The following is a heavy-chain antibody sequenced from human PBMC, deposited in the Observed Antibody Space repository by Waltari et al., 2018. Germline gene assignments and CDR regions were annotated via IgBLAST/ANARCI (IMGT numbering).Heavy chain of an antibody. CDR1: GGSISSSTYY. D-gene: IGHD3-3*01. V-gene: IGHV4-39*07. CDR3: ARDQTRVTFFGVVLGNNWFDP. J-gene: IGHJ5*02. Sequence: QLQLQESGPGLVKPSEPLSLTCTVSGGSISSSTYYWGWIRQPPGKGLEWIGSVYYSGNTYYNPSLKSRVTISLDTSKNQFSLKLTSVTAADTAVYYCARDQTRVTFFGVVLGNNWFDPWGQGTLVTVSS. CDR2: VYYSGNT.